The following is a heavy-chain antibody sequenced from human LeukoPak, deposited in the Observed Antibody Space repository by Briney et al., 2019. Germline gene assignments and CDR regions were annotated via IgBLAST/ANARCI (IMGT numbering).Heavy chain of an antibody. J-gene: IGHJ4*02. CDR3: APTPGRLPEGY. CDR2: ISSSSSYI. V-gene: IGHV3-21*01. D-gene: IGHD1-14*01. Sequence: GGSLRLSCAASGFTFSSYAMSWVRQAPGKGLEWVSSISSSSSYIYYADSVKGRFTISRDNAKNSLYLQMNSLRAEDTAVYYCAPTPGRLPEGYWGQGTLVTVSS. CDR1: GFTFSSYA.